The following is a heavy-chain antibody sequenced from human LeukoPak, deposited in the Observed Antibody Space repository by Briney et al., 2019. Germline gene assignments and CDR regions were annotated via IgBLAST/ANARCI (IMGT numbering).Heavy chain of an antibody. D-gene: IGHD2-15*01. V-gene: IGHV4-4*07. CDR1: GGSISGYY. J-gene: IGHJ5*02. Sequence: PSDTLSLTRIVSGGSISGYYWRGIRQPAGKGLEWIGHMDTSGRTNYNSSLMSRVTMSVDTSKNQFSLRLTSVTAADTAVYYCARHWSHSVAQFGRSYWFDPWGQGTLVTVSS. CDR3: ARHWSHSVAQFGRSYWFDP. CDR2: MDTSGRT.